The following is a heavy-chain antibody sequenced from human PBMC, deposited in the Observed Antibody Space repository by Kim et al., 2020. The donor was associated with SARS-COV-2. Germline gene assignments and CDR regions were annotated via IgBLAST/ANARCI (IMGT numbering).Heavy chain of an antibody. CDR2: ISSSSSYI. D-gene: IGHD3-10*01. Sequence: GGSLRLSCAASGFTFSSYSMNWVRQAPGKGLEWVSSISSSSSYIYYADSVKGRFTISRDNAKNSLYLQMNSLRAEDTAVYYCARDFRWYGSGSMDVWGRGATVTVSS. CDR1: GFTFSSYS. J-gene: IGHJ6*02. CDR3: ARDFRWYGSGSMDV. V-gene: IGHV3-21*01.